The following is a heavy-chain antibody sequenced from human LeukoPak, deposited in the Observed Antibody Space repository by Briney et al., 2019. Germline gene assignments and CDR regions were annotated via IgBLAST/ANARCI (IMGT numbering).Heavy chain of an antibody. CDR1: GGSISSSSYY. D-gene: IGHD4-11*01. CDR2: IYYSGST. CDR3: ARHVTVTYDAFDL. V-gene: IGHV4-39*01. Sequence: PSETLSLTCTVSGGSISSSSYYWGWIRQPPGKGLEWIGSIYYSGSTYYNPSLKSRVTISVDTSKNQFSLKLNSVTAADTAMYYCARHVTVTYDAFDLWGQGTMVTVSS. J-gene: IGHJ3*01.